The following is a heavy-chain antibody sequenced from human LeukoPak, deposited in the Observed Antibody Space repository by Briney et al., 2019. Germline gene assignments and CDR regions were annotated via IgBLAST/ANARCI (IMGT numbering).Heavy chain of an antibody. CDR2: IYYSGST. D-gene: IGHD3-10*01. J-gene: IGHJ5*02. Sequence: PSETLSLTCTVCGGSISSYYWSWIRQPPGKGLEWIGYIYYSGSTNYNPSLKSRVTISVDTSKNQFSLKLSSVTAADTAVYYCASMGSWFDPWGQGTLVTVSS. CDR3: ASMGSWFDP. CDR1: GGSISSYY. V-gene: IGHV4-59*01.